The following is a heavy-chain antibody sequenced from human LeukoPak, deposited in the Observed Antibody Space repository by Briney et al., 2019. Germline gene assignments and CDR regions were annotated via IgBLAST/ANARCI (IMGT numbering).Heavy chain of an antibody. V-gene: IGHV3-53*01. CDR3: AREVQLWSEYYFDY. D-gene: IGHD5-18*01. CDR1: GFTVSSNY. J-gene: IGHJ4*02. CDR2: IYSGGST. Sequence: GGSLRLSCAASGFTVSSNYMSWVRQAPGKGLEWVSVIYSGGSTYYADSVKGRFTISRDNAKNSLYLQMNSLRAEDTAVYYCAREVQLWSEYYFDYWGQGTLVTVSS.